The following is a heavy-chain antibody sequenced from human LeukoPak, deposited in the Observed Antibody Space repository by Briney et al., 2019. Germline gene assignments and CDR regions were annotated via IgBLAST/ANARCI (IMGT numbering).Heavy chain of an antibody. CDR1: GYPFTTWE. J-gene: IGHJ5*02. D-gene: IGHD1-14*01. Sequence: ASVKVSCKTSGYPFTTWEINWVRQAAGQGLEWMGWVHPNGGNTAYAQKFQGRVTMTRDTSISTAYMELSGLTSDDTAVYFCARGPRNDPWGQGSLVTVSS. CDR2: VHPNGGNT. V-gene: IGHV1-8*01. CDR3: ARGPRNDP.